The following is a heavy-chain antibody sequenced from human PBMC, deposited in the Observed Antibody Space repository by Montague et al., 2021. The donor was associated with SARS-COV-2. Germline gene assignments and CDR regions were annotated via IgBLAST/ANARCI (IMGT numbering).Heavy chain of an antibody. CDR2: IYASGGT. V-gene: IGHV4-4*07. CDR3: GRGVVAATPVVDY. Sequence: SETLSPTCTVSGDSISSFYWNWIRQPAGKGLEWIGRIYASGGTNHNPSLKSRVTMSVDTSKNQFSLKLNSVTAADTAVYYCGRGVVAATPVVDYWGRGTLVTVSS. J-gene: IGHJ4*02. CDR1: GDSISSFY. D-gene: IGHD2-15*01.